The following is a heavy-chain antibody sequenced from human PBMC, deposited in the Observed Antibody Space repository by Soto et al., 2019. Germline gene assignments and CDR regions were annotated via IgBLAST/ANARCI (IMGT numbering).Heavy chain of an antibody. CDR1: GVTFSSYA. D-gene: IGHD1-20*01. J-gene: IGHJ3*02. CDR2: LSSSGGST. V-gene: IGHV3-23*01. Sequence: PGGSLRLSCAASGVTFSSYAMSWVRQAPGKGLEWVSVLSSSGGSTYYADSVKGRFTISRDTSKTALYLQMNSLRAEDTAVYYCAKWSVTGPPRGENAFDIWGQGTMVTVSS. CDR3: AKWSVTGPPRGENAFDI.